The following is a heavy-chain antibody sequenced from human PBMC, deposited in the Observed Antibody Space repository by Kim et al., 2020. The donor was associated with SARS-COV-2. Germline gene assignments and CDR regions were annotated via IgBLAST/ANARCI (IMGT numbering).Heavy chain of an antibody. V-gene: IGHV3-9*01. CDR2: ISWNSGSI. Sequence: GGSLRLSCAASGFTFDDYAMHWVRQAPGKGLEWVSGISWNSGSIGYADSVKGRFTISRDNAKNSLYLQMNSLRAEDTALYYCAKDRGIAAAGGMDVWGQGTTVTVSS. CDR3: AKDRGIAAAGGMDV. CDR1: GFTFDDYA. J-gene: IGHJ6*02. D-gene: IGHD6-13*01.